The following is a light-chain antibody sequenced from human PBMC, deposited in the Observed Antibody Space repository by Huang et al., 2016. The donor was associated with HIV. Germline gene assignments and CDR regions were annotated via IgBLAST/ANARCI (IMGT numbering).Light chain of an antibody. CDR2: DTS. J-gene: IGKJ4*01. Sequence: TQSPLILSLSPGESGTLSCTASQNIETYLAWYQQRPGLGPRLLIYDTSNRATGIPARVVGGGSGTNFSLTIDDPQSEDVAVYFCQQRNSWPLTFGGGTKVEIK. CDR3: QQRNSWPLT. V-gene: IGKV3-11*01. CDR1: QNIETY.